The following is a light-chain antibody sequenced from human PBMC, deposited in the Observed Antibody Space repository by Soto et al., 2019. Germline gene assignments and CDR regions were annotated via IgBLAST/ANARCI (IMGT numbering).Light chain of an antibody. Sequence: DIPMTQSPSSLSASVGDRVTITCQASQDISNYLNWYQQKPGKAPKLLIYDASNLETGVPSRFSXSGXXXXFTFTISSLQPEDIATYYCQQYDNLPLTFGGGTKVEIK. J-gene: IGKJ4*01. CDR3: QQYDNLPLT. CDR1: QDISNY. V-gene: IGKV1-33*01. CDR2: DAS.